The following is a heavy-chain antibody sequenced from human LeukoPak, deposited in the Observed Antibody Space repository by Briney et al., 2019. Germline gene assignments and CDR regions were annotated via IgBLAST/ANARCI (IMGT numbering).Heavy chain of an antibody. CDR1: GGTFISYA. Sequence: SVKVSCKASGGTFISYAISWVRQAPGQGLEWMGGIIPIFGTANYAQKFQGRVTITADESTSTAYMGLSSLRSEDTAVYYCARGRDSSGYAPTDWGQGTLVTVSS. CDR2: IIPIFGTA. CDR3: ARGRDSSGYAPTD. D-gene: IGHD3-22*01. V-gene: IGHV1-69*13. J-gene: IGHJ4*02.